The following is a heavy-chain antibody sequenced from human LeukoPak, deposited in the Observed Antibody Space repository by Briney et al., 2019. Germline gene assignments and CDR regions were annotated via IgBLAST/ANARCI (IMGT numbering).Heavy chain of an antibody. J-gene: IGHJ4*02. V-gene: IGHV1-2*02. CDR1: GYTFTGYY. CDR2: INPNSGGT. Sequence: ASVKVSCKASGYTFTGYYMHWERQAPGQGLEWMGWINPNSGGTNYAQKFQGRVTMTRDTSISSAYMELSRLRSDDTAVYYCARRLERYYYDSSGYYVSRPRRYHFDYWGQGTLVTVSS. D-gene: IGHD3-22*01. CDR3: ARRLERYYYDSSGYYVSRPRRYHFDY.